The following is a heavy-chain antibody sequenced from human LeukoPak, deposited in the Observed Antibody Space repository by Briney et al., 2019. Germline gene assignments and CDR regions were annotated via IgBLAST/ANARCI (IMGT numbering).Heavy chain of an antibody. CDR2: ISSSSTI. CDR1: GFTFSSYA. Sequence: GGSLRLSCAASGFTFSSYAMSWVRQAPGKGLEWVSYISSSSTIYYADSVKGRFTISRDNAKNSLYLQMNSLRDEDTAVYYCARDPTGDDYYFDYWGQGTLVTVSS. V-gene: IGHV3-48*02. CDR3: ARDPTGDDYYFDY. D-gene: IGHD7-27*01. J-gene: IGHJ4*02.